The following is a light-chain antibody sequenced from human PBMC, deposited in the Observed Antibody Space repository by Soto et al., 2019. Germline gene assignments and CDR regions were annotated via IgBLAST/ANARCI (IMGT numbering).Light chain of an antibody. Sequence: EIVLTQSPGTLSLSPGERATLSCRASQSFSSNFLAWYQQKPGQAPRLLIYGASNRATGIPDRFSGSGSGTDFTLTISSLEPEDFAVYYCQQRSNWLFTFGGGTKVDIK. V-gene: IGKV3D-20*02. CDR3: QQRSNWLFT. CDR2: GAS. CDR1: QSFSSNF. J-gene: IGKJ4*01.